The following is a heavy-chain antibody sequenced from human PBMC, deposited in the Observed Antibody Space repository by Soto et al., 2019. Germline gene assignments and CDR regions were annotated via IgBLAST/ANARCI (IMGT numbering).Heavy chain of an antibody. CDR3: ARHGRLITTPQRWLDP. Sequence: GESLKISCKGSGYSFPNSWIAWVRQMPGKGLEWMGIIFPGDSDTRYSPSFQGQVTISADKSISTAYLQWSSLKASDSAIYYCARHGRLITTPQRWLDPWGQGTLVTVSS. J-gene: IGHJ5*02. V-gene: IGHV5-51*01. D-gene: IGHD1-1*01. CDR1: GYSFPNSW. CDR2: IFPGDSDT.